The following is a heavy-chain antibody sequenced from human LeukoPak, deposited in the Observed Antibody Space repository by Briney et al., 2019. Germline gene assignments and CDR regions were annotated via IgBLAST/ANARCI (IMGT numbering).Heavy chain of an antibody. D-gene: IGHD3-3*01. CDR3: ARLRYHYDFWSGYQGYYGMDV. CDR2: TNPNSGNT. CDR1: GYTFTSYD. J-gene: IGHJ6*02. V-gene: IGHV1-8*01. Sequence: ASVKVSCKASGYTFTSYDINWVRQATGQGLEWMGWTNPNSGNTGYAQKFQGRVTMTRNTSISTAYMELSSLRSEDTAVYYCARLRYHYDFWSGYQGYYGMDVWGQGTTVTVSS.